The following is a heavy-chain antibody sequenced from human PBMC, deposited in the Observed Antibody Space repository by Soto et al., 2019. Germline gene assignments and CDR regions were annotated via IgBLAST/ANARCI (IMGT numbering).Heavy chain of an antibody. CDR1: GASISDYY. Sequence: SATLSLTCIVSGASISDYYWSWIRQPPGKGLEWIGYIYYSGSTNYNPSLKSRVTISVDTSKNQFSLKLSSVTAADTAVYYCARAEIVVVPAAANYYMDVWGKGTTVTVSS. V-gene: IGHV4-59*01. CDR3: ARAEIVVVPAAANYYMDV. J-gene: IGHJ6*03. CDR2: IYYSGST. D-gene: IGHD2-2*01.